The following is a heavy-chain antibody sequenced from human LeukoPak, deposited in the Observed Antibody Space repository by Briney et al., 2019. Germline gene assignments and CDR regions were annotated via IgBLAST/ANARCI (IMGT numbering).Heavy chain of an antibody. Sequence: PSETLSLTCTVSGGSISSYYWSWLRQPPGKGLEWIGYIYYSGSTKYNPSLKSRVTISVDTSKNQFSLKLRSVTAADTAVYYCARGARAGYNLEPFDYWGQGTLVTVSS. J-gene: IGHJ4*02. CDR3: ARGARAGYNLEPFDY. CDR1: GGSISSYY. CDR2: IYYSGST. V-gene: IGHV4-59*08. D-gene: IGHD5-24*01.